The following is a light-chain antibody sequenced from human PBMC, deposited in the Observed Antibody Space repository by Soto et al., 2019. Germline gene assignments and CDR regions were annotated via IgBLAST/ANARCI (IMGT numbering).Light chain of an antibody. V-gene: IGKV1-39*01. Sequence: DIQMTQSPSSLSASVGDRVTITCRASQSISSYLNWYQQKPGKAPKLLIYAASCLQSGVPSRFSGSGSVTDFTLTISSLQPEDFATYYCQQSYSTPPTFGQGTKVEIK. CDR2: AAS. CDR1: QSISSY. CDR3: QQSYSTPPT. J-gene: IGKJ1*01.